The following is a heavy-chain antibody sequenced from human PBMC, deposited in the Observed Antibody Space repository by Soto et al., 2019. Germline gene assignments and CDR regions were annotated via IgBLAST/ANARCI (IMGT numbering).Heavy chain of an antibody. J-gene: IGHJ6*02. D-gene: IGHD6-6*01. V-gene: IGHV4-38-2*01. CDR3: ARSMYSTSAQLYYGMDV. CDR1: GYSIRSGYF. CDR2: MYHSGIT. Sequence: PSETLSLTCAVSGYSIRSGYFWGWIRQPPGKGLEWIGSMYHSGITYYNLSLKSRVTISVDTSKNQLSLKLSSATAADTAVYYCARSMYSTSAQLYYGMDVWGQGTTVTV.